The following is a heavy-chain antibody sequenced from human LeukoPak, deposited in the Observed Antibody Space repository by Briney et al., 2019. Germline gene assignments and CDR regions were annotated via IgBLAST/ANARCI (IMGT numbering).Heavy chain of an antibody. V-gene: IGHV3-30*18. CDR2: ISYDGSNK. Sequence: PGGSLRLSCAASGFTFSSYGMHWVRQAPGKGLEWVAVISYDGSNKYYADSVKGRFTISRDNSKNTLYLQMNSLRAEDTAVYYCAKDRGPLRFLVWLLWAWGQGTLVTVSS. J-gene: IGHJ5*02. CDR3: AKDRGPLRFLVWLLWA. D-gene: IGHD3-3*01. CDR1: GFTFSSYG.